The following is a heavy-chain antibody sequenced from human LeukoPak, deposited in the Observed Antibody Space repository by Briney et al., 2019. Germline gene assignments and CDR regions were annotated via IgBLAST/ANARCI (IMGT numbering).Heavy chain of an antibody. J-gene: IGHJ5*02. CDR3: ARSPTDLYCTNGVCYLWSHWFDP. CDR1: GYTFTSYA. D-gene: IGHD2-8*01. CDR2: INTNTGNP. V-gene: IGHV7-4-1*01. Sequence: ASVKVSCKASGYTFTSYAMNWVRQAPGQGLEWMGWINTNTGNPTYAQSFTGRFVFSLDTSVSTAYLQICSLKAEDTAVYYCARSPTDLYCTNGVCYLWSHWFDPWGQGTLVTVSS.